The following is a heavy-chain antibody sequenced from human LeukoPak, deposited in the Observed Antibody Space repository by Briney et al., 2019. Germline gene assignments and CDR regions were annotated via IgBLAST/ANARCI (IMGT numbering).Heavy chain of an antibody. CDR3: AKGVYSGSYRLSFSH. Sequence: GGSLRLSCAASGFTFSSYAMSWVRQAPGEGLEWVSAITDSAGSTYHADSVKGRFTISRDNSKNTLYLQMNSLRAEDTAVYYCAKGVYSGSYRLSFSHWGQGTLVTVSS. CDR1: GFTFSSYA. J-gene: IGHJ4*02. CDR2: ITDSAGST. V-gene: IGHV3-23*01. D-gene: IGHD1-26*01.